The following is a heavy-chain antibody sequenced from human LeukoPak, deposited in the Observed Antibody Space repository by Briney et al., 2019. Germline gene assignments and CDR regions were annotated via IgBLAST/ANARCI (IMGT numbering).Heavy chain of an antibody. Sequence: PSETLSLTCTVSGGSISSYYWSWIRQPPGKGLEWIGYIYYSGSTNYNPSLKSRVTISVDTSRNQFSLRLSSVTAADTAVYYCARVTGYMTEDFFDYWGQGTLVTVSS. CDR1: GGSISSYY. CDR3: ARVTGYMTEDFFDY. CDR2: IYYSGST. D-gene: IGHD6-13*01. J-gene: IGHJ4*02. V-gene: IGHV4-59*01.